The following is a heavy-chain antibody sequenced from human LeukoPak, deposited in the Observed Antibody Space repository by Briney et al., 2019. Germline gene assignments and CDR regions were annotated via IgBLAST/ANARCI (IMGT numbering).Heavy chain of an antibody. J-gene: IGHJ3*02. V-gene: IGHV4-31*03. Sequence: SQTLSLTCTVSGGSISSGGYYWSWIRPHPGKGLEWIAYIYYTGSTYYNPSLKSRLTISVDTSKIHFSLRLSSMTAADTAVYYCARVPSVIDAFDIWGQGTMVTVSS. D-gene: IGHD2-21*01. CDR1: GGSISSGGYY. CDR2: IYYTGST. CDR3: ARVPSVIDAFDI.